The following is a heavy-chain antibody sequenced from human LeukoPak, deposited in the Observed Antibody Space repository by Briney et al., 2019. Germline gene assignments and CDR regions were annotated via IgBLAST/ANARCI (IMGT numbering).Heavy chain of an antibody. J-gene: IGHJ4*02. CDR1: GFTFSSYA. D-gene: IGHD4/OR15-4a*01. Sequence: GRSLRLSCAASGFTFSSYAMHWVRQAPGKGLEWVAVISYDGSNKYYADSVKGRFTISRDNSKNTLYLQMNGLRVEDTAVYYCARTVVITSTADYFDHWGQGTLVTVSS. V-gene: IGHV3-30-3*01. CDR3: ARTVVITSTADYFDH. CDR2: ISYDGSNK.